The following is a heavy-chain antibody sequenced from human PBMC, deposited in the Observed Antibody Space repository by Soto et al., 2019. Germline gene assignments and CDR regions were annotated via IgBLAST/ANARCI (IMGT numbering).Heavy chain of an antibody. CDR2: ISTYSGDT. CDR1: GYTFFTYD. D-gene: IGHD2-8*01. CDR3: ARHHGPTTSEHWCDT. V-gene: IGHV1-18*01. Sequence: QVHLVQSGVEVKTPGASVKVSCQASGYTFFTYDISWVRQAPGQGLEWMGWISTYSGDTKYAQKFQGRVTMTTDTSTTTAYLELRSLRSDDTAVYYCARHHGPTTSEHWCDTWGQGTLFTVSA. J-gene: IGHJ5*02.